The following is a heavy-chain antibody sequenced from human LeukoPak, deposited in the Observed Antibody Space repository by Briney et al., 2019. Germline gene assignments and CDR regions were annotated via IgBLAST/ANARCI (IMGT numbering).Heavy chain of an antibody. CDR3: ARDSMVRVRPFDY. D-gene: IGHD3-10*01. J-gene: IGHJ4*02. CDR2: ISSSGSTI. CDR1: GFTFSSYW. V-gene: IGHV3-48*04. Sequence: GGSPRLSCAASGFTFSSYWMNWVRQAPGKGLEWVSYISSSGSTIYYADSVKGRFTISRDNAKNSLYLQMNSLRAEDTAVYYCARDSMVRVRPFDYWGQGTLVTVSS.